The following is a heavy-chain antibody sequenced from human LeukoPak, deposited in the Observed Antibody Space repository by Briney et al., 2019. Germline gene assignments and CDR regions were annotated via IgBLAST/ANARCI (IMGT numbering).Heavy chain of an antibody. D-gene: IGHD3-22*01. V-gene: IGHV4-39*07. CDR2: IYYSGST. J-gene: IGHJ3*02. CDR1: GGSISSSSYY. Sequence: SETLSLTCTVSGGSISSSSYYWGWIRQPPGKGLEWIGSIYYSGSTYYNPSLKSRVTISVDTSKNQFSLKLSSVTAADTAVYYCAILPYYYDSSDAFDIWGQGTMVTVSS. CDR3: AILPYYYDSSDAFDI.